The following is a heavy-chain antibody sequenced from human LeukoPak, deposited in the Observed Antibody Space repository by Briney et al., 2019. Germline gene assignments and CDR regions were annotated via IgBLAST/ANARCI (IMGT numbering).Heavy chain of an antibody. CDR1: GFTFGGYG. V-gene: IGHV3-23*01. CDR2: ITPNADRA. D-gene: IGHD3-22*01. CDR3: AIMHGYYDGSGYWVQ. J-gene: IGHJ1*01. Sequence: GGSLRLSCAASGFTFGGYGMSWVRQAPGKGLEWVSFITPNADRASYADSVKGRFTISRDNPRNTLYMQMNSLRDEDTAVYYCAIMHGYYDGSGYWVQWGQGTLVTVSS.